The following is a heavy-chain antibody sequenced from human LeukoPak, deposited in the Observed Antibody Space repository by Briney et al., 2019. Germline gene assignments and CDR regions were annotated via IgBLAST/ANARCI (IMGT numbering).Heavy chain of an antibody. J-gene: IGHJ3*02. V-gene: IGHV3-23*01. CDR2: ISGSGGST. CDR1: GFTFSSYA. CDR3: ANTDDYGDYVGAFDI. Sequence: PGGSLRLSCAASGFTFSSYAMSWVRQAPGKGLEWVSAISGSGGSTYYADSVKGRFTISRDNSKNTLYLQMNSLRAEDTAVYYCANTDDYGDYVGAFDIWGQGTMVTVSS. D-gene: IGHD4-17*01.